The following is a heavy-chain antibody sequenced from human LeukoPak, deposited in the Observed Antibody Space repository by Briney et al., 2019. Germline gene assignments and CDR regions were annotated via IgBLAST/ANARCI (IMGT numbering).Heavy chain of an antibody. V-gene: IGHV3-21*01. CDR2: IGHFTGDI. CDR3: ARDPYTGSMFDY. CDR1: GFTFKSSS. Sequence: GGSLRLSCVASGFTFKSSSMSWVRQAPGKGLEWVAFIGHFTGDIFYADSVKGRFNISRDDAKDSVYLQMNSLRVDDTAVYFCARDPYTGSMFDYWGHGTLVTVSS. D-gene: IGHD1-1*01. J-gene: IGHJ4*01.